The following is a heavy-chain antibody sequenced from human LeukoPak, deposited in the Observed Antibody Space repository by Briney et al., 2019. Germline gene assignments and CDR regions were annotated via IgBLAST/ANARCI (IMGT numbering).Heavy chain of an antibody. J-gene: IGHJ3*02. D-gene: IGHD5-24*01. Sequence: SETLSLTCTVSGGSISSSSYYWGWIRQPPGKGLEWIGSIYYSGSTYYNPSLKSRVTISVDTSKNQFSLKLSSVTAADTAVYYCARVGQRWLQFWAFDIWGQGTMVTVSS. CDR1: GGSISSSSYY. CDR3: ARVGQRWLQFWAFDI. CDR2: IYYSGST. V-gene: IGHV4-39*07.